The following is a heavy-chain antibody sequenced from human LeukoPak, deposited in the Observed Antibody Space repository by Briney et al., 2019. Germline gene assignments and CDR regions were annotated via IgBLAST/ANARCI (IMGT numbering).Heavy chain of an antibody. CDR2: ISGSGGIT. D-gene: IGHD3-16*01. CDR3: AKATEKFWAYYFDS. CDR1: GFTFSSYA. J-gene: IGHJ4*02. V-gene: IGHV3-23*01. Sequence: GGSLRLSCAASGFTFSSYAMSWVRQAPGKGLEWVSPISGSGGITYYADSVKGRFTISRDNSKNTLYLQMNSLRAEDTAVYYCAKATEKFWAYYFDSWGQGTLVTVSS.